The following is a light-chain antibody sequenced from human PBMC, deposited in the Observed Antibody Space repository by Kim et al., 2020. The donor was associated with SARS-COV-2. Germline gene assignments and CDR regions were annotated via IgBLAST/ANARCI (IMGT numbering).Light chain of an antibody. Sequence: SPGERATLSCRASQSVCRKLAWYQKKPGQAPRLLLYGASTRATGIPARFSGSGSGTEFTLTISSLQSEDVAVYYCQQFYNWPPITFGQGTRLEIK. V-gene: IGKV3-15*01. CDR3: QQFYNWPPIT. J-gene: IGKJ5*01. CDR1: QSVCRK. CDR2: GAS.